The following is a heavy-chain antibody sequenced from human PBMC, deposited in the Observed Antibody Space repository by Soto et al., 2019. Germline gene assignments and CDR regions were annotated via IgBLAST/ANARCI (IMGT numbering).Heavy chain of an antibody. CDR3: TTDGTMLYYYYGMDV. CDR2: IKSKTDGGTT. Sequence: EVQLVESGGGLVKPGGSLRLSCAASGFTFSNAWMNWVRQAPGNGLEWVGRIKSKTDGGTTDYAAPVKCRFTISRDDSKNTLYLQMNSLKTEDTAVYYYTTDGTMLYYYYGMDVWGQGTTVTVSS. CDR1: GFTFSNAW. D-gene: IGHD2-2*01. J-gene: IGHJ6*02. V-gene: IGHV3-15*07.